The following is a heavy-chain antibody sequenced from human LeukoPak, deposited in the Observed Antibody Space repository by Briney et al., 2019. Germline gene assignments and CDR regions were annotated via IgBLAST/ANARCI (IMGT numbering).Heavy chain of an antibody. CDR2: INSNGGST. Sequence: GGSLRLSCAASGFTFSNYAMRWVRQAPGKGLEWASSINSNGGSTYYADSVKGRFTISRDNSKNTLYLQMNNLRAEDTAVYYCAKGVSNPLYYFDYWGQGTLVTVSS. CDR3: AKGVSNPLYYFDY. V-gene: IGHV3-23*01. J-gene: IGHJ4*02. CDR1: GFTFSNYA. D-gene: IGHD5/OR15-5a*01.